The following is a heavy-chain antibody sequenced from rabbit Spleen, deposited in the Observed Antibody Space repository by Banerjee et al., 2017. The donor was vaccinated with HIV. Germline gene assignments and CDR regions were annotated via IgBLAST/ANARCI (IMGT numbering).Heavy chain of an antibody. CDR2: IYAGSSIST. Sequence: QSLEESGGDLVKPGASLTLTCTASGFSFSSSYYMCWVRQAPGKGLECIACIYAGSSISTYYANWAKGRFTVSKASSTTVTLQMTSLTVADTATYFCARVGGVGVYGYANLWGQGTLVTVS. V-gene: IGHV1S40*01. D-gene: IGHD6-1*01. J-gene: IGHJ4*01. CDR1: GFSFSSSYY. CDR3: ARVGGVGVYGYANL.